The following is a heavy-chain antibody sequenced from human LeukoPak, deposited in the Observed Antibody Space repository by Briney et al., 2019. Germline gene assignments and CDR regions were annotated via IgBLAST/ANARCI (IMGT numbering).Heavy chain of an antibody. V-gene: IGHV1-2*02. CDR1: GYRFTDDY. J-gene: IGHJ4*02. CDR2: INPDSGFT. CDR3: APTSEAYTSNWSV. Sequence: ASVKVSCKTSGYRFTDDYMHWVRQAPGQGLEWMGWINPDSGFTNYAPKFQGRVVMTRDTSISTAYMGVRRLRYDDTAMYYCAPTSEAYTSNWSVWGQGTLVTVSP. D-gene: IGHD3-16*01.